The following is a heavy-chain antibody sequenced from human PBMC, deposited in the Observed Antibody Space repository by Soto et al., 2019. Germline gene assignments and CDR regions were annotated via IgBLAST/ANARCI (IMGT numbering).Heavy chain of an antibody. V-gene: IGHV3-23*01. CDR1: GFTVSSNY. D-gene: IGHD3-9*01. CDR2: ISGSGGAT. CDR3: AKRRYFDGSKFDY. J-gene: IGHJ4*02. Sequence: PGGSLRLSCAASGFTVSSNYMSWVRQAPGKGLEWVSGISGSGGATYYADSVKGRFTISRDNSKNMLYLQMNSLRAEDTAVYYCAKRRYFDGSKFDYGGQGTLVTVSS.